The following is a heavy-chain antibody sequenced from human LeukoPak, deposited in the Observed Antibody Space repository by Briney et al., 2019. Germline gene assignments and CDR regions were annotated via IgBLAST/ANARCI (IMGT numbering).Heavy chain of an antibody. Sequence: PSETLSLTCTVSGGSVSSGSYYWSWIRQPPGKGLEWIGYIYYSGSTNYNPSLKSRVTISVDTSKNQISLKLSSVTAADTAVYYCARALRRGYSLDYWGQGTLVTVSS. V-gene: IGHV4-61*01. D-gene: IGHD5-18*01. CDR3: ARALRRGYSLDY. J-gene: IGHJ4*02. CDR2: IYYSGST. CDR1: GGSVSSGSYY.